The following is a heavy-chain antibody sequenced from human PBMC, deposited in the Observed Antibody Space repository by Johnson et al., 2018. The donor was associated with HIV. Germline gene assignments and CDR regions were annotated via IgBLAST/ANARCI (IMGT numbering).Heavy chain of an antibody. V-gene: IGHV3-74*02. CDR3: ARVQSLQWELLDGDAFDI. CDR2: INSDGSNT. J-gene: IGHJ3*02. CDR1: GFTLSSYW. Sequence: EVQLVESGGGVVQPGGSLRLSCAASGFTLSSYWMHWVRQAPGKGLVWVSRINSDGSNTTYTDSVKGRFTISRDNAKNTLYLQMNSLRAEDTAVYYCARVQSLQWELLDGDAFDIWGQGTMVTVSS. D-gene: IGHD1-26*01.